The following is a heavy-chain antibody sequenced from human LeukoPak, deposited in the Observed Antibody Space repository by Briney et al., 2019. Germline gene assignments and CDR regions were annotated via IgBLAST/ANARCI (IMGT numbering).Heavy chain of an antibody. V-gene: IGHV4-39*01. Sequence: PSETLSLTCTVSGGSISSSSYYWGWIRQPPGKGLGWIGSIYYSGSTYYNPSLKSRVTISVDTSKNQFSLKLSSVTAADTAVYYCASLYGSSGLTPAKGFDYWGQGTLVTVSS. CDR2: IYYSGST. D-gene: IGHD3-22*01. CDR3: ASLYGSSGLTPAKGFDY. CDR1: GGSISSSSYY. J-gene: IGHJ4*02.